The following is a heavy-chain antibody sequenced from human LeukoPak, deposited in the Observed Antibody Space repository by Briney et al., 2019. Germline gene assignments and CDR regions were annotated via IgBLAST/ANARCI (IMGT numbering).Heavy chain of an antibody. CDR3: ARAAVADYFDY. D-gene: IGHD6-19*01. V-gene: IGHV3-33*01. J-gene: IGHJ4*02. CDR1: GXTFSSYG. CDR2: IWYDGSSK. Sequence: PGGSLRLSCAASGXTFSSYGMHWVRQAPGKGLEWVVVIWYDGSSKYYADSVKGRFTISRDNSKNTLYLQMNSLRAEDTAVYYCARAAVADYFDYWGQGTLVTVSS.